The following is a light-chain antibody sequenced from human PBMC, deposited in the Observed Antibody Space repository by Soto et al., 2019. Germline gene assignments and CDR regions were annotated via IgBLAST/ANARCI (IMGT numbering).Light chain of an antibody. CDR3: SQYGSSPLT. V-gene: IGKV3-20*01. Sequence: EIVLTQSPGTLSLSPGERATLSCRASQSVTGSYLAWYWQEPGQAPRLLIYGASSRASGIPDSFSGSGSGTDFTHTISRLELQGFAMYYCSQYGSSPLTFGGGTKVQIK. CDR2: GAS. CDR1: QSVTGSY. J-gene: IGKJ4*01.